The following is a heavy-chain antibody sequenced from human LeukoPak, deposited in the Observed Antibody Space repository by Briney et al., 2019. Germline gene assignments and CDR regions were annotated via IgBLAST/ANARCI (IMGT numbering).Heavy chain of an antibody. J-gene: IGHJ4*02. D-gene: IGHD3-3*01. V-gene: IGHV3-7*03. CDR1: GFTFSSFW. CDR3: TRVSGGYDLSDY. Sequence: GGSLRLSCAASGFTFSSFWMSWVRQAPGKGLEWVANIRKDGSLQYYVDSVEGRFTISRDNAKNSPYLQMNSLRADDTAVYYCTRVSGGYDLSDYWGQGTLVTVSS. CDR2: IRKDGSLQ.